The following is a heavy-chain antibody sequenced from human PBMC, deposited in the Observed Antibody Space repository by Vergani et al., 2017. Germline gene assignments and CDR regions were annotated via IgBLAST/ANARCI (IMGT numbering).Heavy chain of an antibody. CDR2: IHYSENT. V-gene: IGHV4-59*11. CDR3: ARAGAXGKRLWFGGRWVDY. Sequence: QVQLQESGPGLVKSSETLALTCSVSFDSIRNLYCNWIRHPPGKGLEWIGSIHYSENTNYNPSLKTRVTISVDTSKNQFSLTLTSVTAADTAVYYCARAGAXGKRLWFGGRWVDYWGQGTLVTVSS. D-gene: IGHD3-10*01. CDR1: FDSIRNLY. J-gene: IGHJ4*02.